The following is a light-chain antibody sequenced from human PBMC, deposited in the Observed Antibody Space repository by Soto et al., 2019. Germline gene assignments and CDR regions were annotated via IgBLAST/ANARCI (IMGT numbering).Light chain of an antibody. CDR3: QQYRSYFS. Sequence: DIQMTQSPSTLSASVGDRVTITCRASQSISSWLAWYQQKPGKAPKLLIHTASSLESGVPSRFSGSGSETEFTLTISSLQPDDFATYYCQQYRSYFSFGQGTKVEIK. CDR1: QSISSW. CDR2: TAS. J-gene: IGKJ1*01. V-gene: IGKV1-5*03.